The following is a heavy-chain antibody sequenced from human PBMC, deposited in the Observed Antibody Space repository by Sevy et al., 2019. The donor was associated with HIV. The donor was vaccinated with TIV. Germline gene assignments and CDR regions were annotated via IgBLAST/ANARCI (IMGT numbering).Heavy chain of an antibody. CDR3: ARDGYYDSSSYYYFDS. V-gene: IGHV5-51*01. Sequence: GESLKISCKGSGYSFTSYWIGWVRQMPGKGLEWMGIIYPGDSDTRYSPSFQGQVTISADKSINPAYLQWSSLKASDTAMYYCARDGYYDSSSYYYFDSWGQGTLVTVSS. CDR1: GYSFTSYW. D-gene: IGHD3-22*01. J-gene: IGHJ4*02. CDR2: IYPGDSDT.